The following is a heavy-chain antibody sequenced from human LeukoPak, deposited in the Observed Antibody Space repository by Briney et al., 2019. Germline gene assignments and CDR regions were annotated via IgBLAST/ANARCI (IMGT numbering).Heavy chain of an antibody. J-gene: IGHJ4*02. D-gene: IGHD2-15*01. CDR2: ISGSGGST. V-gene: IGHV3-23*01. CDR3: AEANMIVVVVAATDY. CDR1: GFTFSSYA. Sequence: GGSLRLSCAASGFTFSSYAMSWVRQAPGKGLEWVSAISGSGGSTYYADSVKGRFTISRDNSKNTLYLQMNSLRAEDTAVYYCAEANMIVVVVAATDYWGQGTLVTVSS.